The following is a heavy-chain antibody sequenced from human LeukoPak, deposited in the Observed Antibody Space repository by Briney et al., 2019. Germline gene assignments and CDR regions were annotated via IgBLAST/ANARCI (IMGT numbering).Heavy chain of an antibody. J-gene: IGHJ3*02. CDR2: NYPRDSDT. V-gene: IGHV5-51*01. Sequence: PGESLKISCKGSGYSFTSYWVAWVRQMPGKGLEWMGINYPRDSDTRYSPSFQGQVTISADKSINTAYLQWSGLKASDTAVYYCARHVTTASAARGFDIWGQGTMVTVSS. CDR1: GYSFTSYW. D-gene: IGHD1-14*01. CDR3: ARHVTTASAARGFDI.